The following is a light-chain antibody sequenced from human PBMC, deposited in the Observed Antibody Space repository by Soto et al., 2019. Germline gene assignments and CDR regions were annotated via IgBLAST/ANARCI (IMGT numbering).Light chain of an antibody. J-gene: IGKJ5*01. CDR3: QQYGSSNPIT. CDR1: QSVSSSY. V-gene: IGKV3-20*01. CDR2: GAS. Sequence: TQSPSSLSASVGDRATLSCRASQSVSSSYLAWYQQKPGQATRLLIYGASSRANGIPDRFSGSGSETDFTLTLSRLEPEDFAVYYCQQYGSSNPITFGQGTRLEIK.